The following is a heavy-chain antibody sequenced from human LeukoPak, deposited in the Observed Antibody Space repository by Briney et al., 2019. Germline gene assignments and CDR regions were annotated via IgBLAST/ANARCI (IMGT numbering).Heavy chain of an antibody. CDR2: IIPIFGTA. D-gene: IGHD6-13*01. Sequence: GASVKVSCKASGGTFSSYAISWVRQAPGQGLEWMGGIIPIFGTANYAQKFRGRVTITADESTSTAYMELSSLRSEDTAVYYCARDGRAAAAPKADWFDPWGQGTLVTVSS. CDR1: GGTFSSYA. CDR3: ARDGRAAAAPKADWFDP. V-gene: IGHV1-69*13. J-gene: IGHJ5*02.